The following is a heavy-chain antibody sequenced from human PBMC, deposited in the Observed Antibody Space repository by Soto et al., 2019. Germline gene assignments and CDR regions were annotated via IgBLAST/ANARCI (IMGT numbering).Heavy chain of an antibody. CDR2: IRGTGAST. J-gene: IGHJ4*02. CDR1: GFTFSNYG. D-gene: IGHD6-13*01. CDR3: TSQPTSSWADN. V-gene: IGHV3-23*01. Sequence: LRLSCAASGFTFSNYGMMWVRQAPGKGLDWVSSIRGTGASTYYADSVKGRFTVSRDNSKNTLYLQMDSLRADDTAVYYCTSQPTSSWADNWGQGTLVTVSS.